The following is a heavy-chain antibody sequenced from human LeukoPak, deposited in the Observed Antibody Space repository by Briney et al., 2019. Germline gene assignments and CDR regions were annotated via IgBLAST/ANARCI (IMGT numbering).Heavy chain of an antibody. CDR2: IYYSGST. J-gene: IGHJ4*02. Sequence: SETLSLTCTVSGGSISSSSYYWGWIRQPPGKGLEWIGYIYYSGSTNYNPSLKSRVTISVDTSKNQFSLKLSSVTAADTAVYYCARSTVVTPYFDYWGQGTLVTVSS. D-gene: IGHD4-23*01. CDR1: GGSISSSSYY. CDR3: ARSTVVTPYFDY. V-gene: IGHV4-61*05.